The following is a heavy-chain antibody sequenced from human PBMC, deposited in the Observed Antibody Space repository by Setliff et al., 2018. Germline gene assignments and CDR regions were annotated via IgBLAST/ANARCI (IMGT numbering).Heavy chain of an antibody. D-gene: IGHD6-19*01. V-gene: IGHV3-7*01. CDR2: IKQDGSEK. CDR3: ARGGYSSGWYGVNNYFDY. CDR1: GFTFSDYH. Sequence: GGSLRLSCAASGFTFSDYHMSWIRQAPGKGLGWVANIKQDGSEKYYVDSVKGRFTISRDNAKNSLYLQMNSLRAEDTAVYYCARGGYSSGWYGVNNYFDYWGQGTLVTVSS. J-gene: IGHJ4*02.